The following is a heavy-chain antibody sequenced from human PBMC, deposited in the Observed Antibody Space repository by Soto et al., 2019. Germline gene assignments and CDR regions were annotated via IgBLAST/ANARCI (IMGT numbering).Heavy chain of an antibody. CDR2: ISKSDYT. J-gene: IGHJ4*02. Sequence: WGSLRISCTFSVFAFNNYVISWVRQAPGKGLEWVSSISKSDYTYYSDSVKGRFTISRDNAKNSVSLQMNTLRVEDTAVYYRAREDSIIITAVSDFWGQGTLVTVSS. CDR1: VFAFNNYV. D-gene: IGHD3-22*01. CDR3: AREDSIIITAVSDF. V-gene: IGHV3-21*01.